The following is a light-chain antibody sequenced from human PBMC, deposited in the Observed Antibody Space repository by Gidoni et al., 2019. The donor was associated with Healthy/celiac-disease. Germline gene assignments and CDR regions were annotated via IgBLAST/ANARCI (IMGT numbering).Light chain of an antibody. J-gene: IGLJ2*01. V-gene: IGLV3-1*01. CDR1: KVGDKY. Sequence: SYELTQPPSVSVSPGQTTSITCSGDKVGDKYACWYQQKPDQSPVLVIYQDSKRPPGIPGRFSGSTSGNTATLTISGTQAMDEADYYCQAWDSSTVVFGGGTKLTVL. CDR2: QDS. CDR3: QAWDSSTVV.